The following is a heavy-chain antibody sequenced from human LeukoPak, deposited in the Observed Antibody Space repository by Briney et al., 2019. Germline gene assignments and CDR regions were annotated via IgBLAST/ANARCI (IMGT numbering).Heavy chain of an antibody. CDR2: ISSSGSTI. D-gene: IGHD3-10*01. J-gene: IGHJ4*02. CDR1: GFTFSSYE. Sequence: GGSLRLSCAASGFTFSSYEMNWVRQAPGKGLEWVSYISSSGSTIYYADSVKGRFTISRDNAKNSLYLQMNSLRAEDTAVYYCAKGGVTMVRGVVPIDYWGQGTLVTVSS. V-gene: IGHV3-48*03. CDR3: AKGGVTMVRGVVPIDY.